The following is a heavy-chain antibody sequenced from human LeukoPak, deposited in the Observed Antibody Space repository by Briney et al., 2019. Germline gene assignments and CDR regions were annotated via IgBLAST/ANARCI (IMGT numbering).Heavy chain of an antibody. CDR2: IKQDGSEK. Sequence: GGSLRLSCAASGFTFSSYWMSWVRQAPGKGLEWVANIKQDGSEKYYVDSVKGRFTISRDNAKNSLYLQMNSLRAEDTAVYYCAYLDILTGYPYYYMDVWGKGTTVTISS. CDR1: GFTFSSYW. J-gene: IGHJ6*03. CDR3: AYLDILTGYPYYYMDV. V-gene: IGHV3-7*01. D-gene: IGHD3-9*01.